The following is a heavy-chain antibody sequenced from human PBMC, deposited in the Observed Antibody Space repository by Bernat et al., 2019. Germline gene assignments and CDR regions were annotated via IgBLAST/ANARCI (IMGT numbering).Heavy chain of an antibody. Sequence: EVQLLESGGDLVQPGGSLRLSCAASGFTFSSYAMSWVLQAPGKGLEWVSAISGSGGSTYYADSVKGRLTISRDNSKNTLYLQMNSLRAEDTAVYYCAKGQTTVMAFDIWGQGTMVTVSS. CDR1: GFTFSSYA. D-gene: IGHD4-17*01. J-gene: IGHJ3*02. CDR2: ISGSGGST. CDR3: AKGQTTVMAFDI. V-gene: IGHV3-23*01.